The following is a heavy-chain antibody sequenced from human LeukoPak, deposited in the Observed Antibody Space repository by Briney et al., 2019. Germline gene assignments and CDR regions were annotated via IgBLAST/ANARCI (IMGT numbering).Heavy chain of an antibody. CDR1: GGSISSAGYY. D-gene: IGHD3-22*01. V-gene: IGHV4-30-4*08. Sequence: SETLSLTCTVSGGSISSAGYYCTWIRQHPGKGLEWIGYISYSGTTYYNPSLKSRVTISVDTSKNQFSLKLSSVTAADTVVYYCARGPDSSGYYYFDFWGQGTLVTVSS. CDR3: ARGPDSSGYYYFDF. J-gene: IGHJ4*02. CDR2: ISYSGTT.